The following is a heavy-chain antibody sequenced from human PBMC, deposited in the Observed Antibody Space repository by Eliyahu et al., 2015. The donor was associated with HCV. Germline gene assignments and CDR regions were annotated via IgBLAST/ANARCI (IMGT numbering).Heavy chain of an antibody. CDR3: AREYWDGRGWYGGIDT. CDR1: GFIFSXYS. Sequence: QVQLVESGGGLVKPGGSLRLSCAASGFIFSXYSMTWIRQTPGKGLEWISYISTSVSTIYYADSVKGRFTMSRDNAKNSLYLQMNSLRAEDTAVYYCAREYWDGRGWYGGIDTWGQGTLVTVSS. V-gene: IGHV3-11*01. D-gene: IGHD6-19*01. CDR2: ISTSVSTI. J-gene: IGHJ5*02.